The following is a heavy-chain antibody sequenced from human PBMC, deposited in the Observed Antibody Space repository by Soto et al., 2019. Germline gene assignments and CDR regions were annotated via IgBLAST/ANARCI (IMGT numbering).Heavy chain of an antibody. CDR2: IGVAVGNT. V-gene: IGHV1-58*01. J-gene: IGHJ4*02. D-gene: IGHD1-1*01. CDR3: AGVGGTPYYFDY. Sequence: SVKVSCKTSGFTFSRSAVQWVRQARGQRLEWIGWIGVAVGNTNYAQQFQGRVTMTSDTSTSTVYMELSSLRSEDTAVYYCAGVGGTPYYFDYWGRGTLVTVSS. CDR1: GFTFSRSA.